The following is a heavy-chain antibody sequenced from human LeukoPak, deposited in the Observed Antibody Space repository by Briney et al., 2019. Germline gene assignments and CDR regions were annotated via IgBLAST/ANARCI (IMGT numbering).Heavy chain of an antibody. J-gene: IGHJ5*02. V-gene: IGHV4-59*12. CDR2: IYYSGST. D-gene: IGHD5-12*01. CDR3: ARAAGYSGYDWFDP. CDR1: GGSISSYY. Sequence: SETLSLTCTVSGGSISSYYWSWIRQPPGKGLEWIGYIYYSGSTYYNPSLKSRVTISVDTSKNQFSLKLSSVTAADTAVYYCARAAGYSGYDWFDPWGQGTLVTVSS.